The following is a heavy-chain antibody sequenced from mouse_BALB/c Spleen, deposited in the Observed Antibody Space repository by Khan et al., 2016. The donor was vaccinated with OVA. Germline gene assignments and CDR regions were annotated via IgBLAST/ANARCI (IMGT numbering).Heavy chain of an antibody. CDR1: GFTFTDYY. D-gene: IGHD1-1*01. CDR3: ARESVVGIYWYLDV. Sequence: EVELVESGGGLVQPGGSLRLSCATSGFTFTDYYMSWVRQPPGKALEWLGFIRNKANGYTTEYSASVKGRFTISSDNSQSIVYLQMNTLRAEVSATYYCARESVVGIYWYLDVWGAGTTVTVSS. CDR2: IRNKANGYTT. J-gene: IGHJ1*01. V-gene: IGHV7-3*02.